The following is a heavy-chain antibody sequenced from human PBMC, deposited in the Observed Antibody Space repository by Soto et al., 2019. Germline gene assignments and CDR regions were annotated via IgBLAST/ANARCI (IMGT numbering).Heavy chain of an antibody. CDR3: AKADGEQWLIPHLDN. CDR1: GFNFKKFA. J-gene: IGHJ4*02. CDR2: ISCCGGST. V-gene: IGHV3-23*01. Sequence: EVQLLESGGGVVQPGGSLRLSCVASGFNFKKFAMAWVRQAPGEGLEWVSGISCCGGSTSYADSGKGRFSTARDDYKNTLSLQMNGLRVEDTAQYFCAKADGEQWLIPHLDNWGQGTLVTVS. D-gene: IGHD6-19*01.